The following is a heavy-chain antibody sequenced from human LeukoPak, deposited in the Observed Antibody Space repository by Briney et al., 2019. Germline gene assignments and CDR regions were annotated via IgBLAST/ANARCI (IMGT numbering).Heavy chain of an antibody. D-gene: IGHD6-19*01. V-gene: IGHV3-48*03. Sequence: PGGSLRLSCAASGFTFSSYEMNWVRQAPGKGLEWVSYISSSGSTIYYADSVKGRFTISRDNAKNSLYLQMSSLRAEDTAVYYCASGIAVAGTFDYWGQGTLVTVSS. J-gene: IGHJ4*02. CDR2: ISSSGSTI. CDR3: ASGIAVAGTFDY. CDR1: GFTFSSYE.